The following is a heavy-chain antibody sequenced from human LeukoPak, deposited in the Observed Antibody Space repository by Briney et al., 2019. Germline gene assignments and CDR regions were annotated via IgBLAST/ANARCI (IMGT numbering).Heavy chain of an antibody. V-gene: IGHV3-30-3*01. CDR1: GFTFSSYA. CDR3: ARDLGNDYGDLYYFDY. J-gene: IGHJ4*02. D-gene: IGHD4-17*01. CDR2: ISYDGSNK. Sequence: GGSLRLSCAASGFTFSSYAMHWVRRAPGKGLEWVAVISYDGSNKYYADSVKGRFTISRDNSKNTLYLQMNSLRAEDTAVYYCARDLGNDYGDLYYFDYWGQGTLVTVSS.